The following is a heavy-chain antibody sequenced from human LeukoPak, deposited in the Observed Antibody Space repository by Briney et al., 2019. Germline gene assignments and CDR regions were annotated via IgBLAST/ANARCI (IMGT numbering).Heavy chain of an antibody. CDR2: IKSKTSGGTT. CDR1: GFTFITAW. CDR3: TKDRLDYGSGNFDY. D-gene: IGHD3-10*01. Sequence: PGGSLRLSCAASGFTFITAWMTWVRQAPGKGLEWVGRIKSKTSGGTTDYAAPVKGRFTISRDDSKNTLYLEMNSLKTEDTAVYYCTKDRLDYGSGNFDYWGQGTLVTVSS. V-gene: IGHV3-15*01. J-gene: IGHJ4*02.